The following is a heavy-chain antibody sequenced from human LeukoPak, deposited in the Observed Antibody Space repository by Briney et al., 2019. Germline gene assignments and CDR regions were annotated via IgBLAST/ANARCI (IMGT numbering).Heavy chain of an antibody. J-gene: IGHJ6*02. CDR1: GFTFSDYY. CDR2: ISSSGSTI. CDR3: AREEPITMIVGDYYGMDV. V-gene: IGHV3-11*01. Sequence: GGSLRLSCAASGFTFSDYYMSWIRQAPGKGLEWVSYISSSGSTIYYADSVKGRFTISRDNAKNSLYLQMNSLRAEDTAVYYCAREEPITMIVGDYYGMDVWGQGTTVTVSS. D-gene: IGHD3-22*01.